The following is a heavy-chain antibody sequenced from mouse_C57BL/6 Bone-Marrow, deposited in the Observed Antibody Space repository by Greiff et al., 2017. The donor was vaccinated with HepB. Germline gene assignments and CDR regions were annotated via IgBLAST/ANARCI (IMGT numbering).Heavy chain of an antibody. V-gene: IGHV1-26*01. CDR2: INPNNGGT. Sequence: EVQLQQSGPELVKPGASVKISCKASGYTFTDYYMNWVKQSHGKSLEWIGDINPNNGGTSYNQKFKGKATLTVDKSSSTAYMELRSLTSEDSAVYYCARLGGNYNWGQGTTLTVSS. D-gene: IGHD2-1*01. CDR1: GYTFTDYY. CDR3: ARLGGNYN. J-gene: IGHJ2*01.